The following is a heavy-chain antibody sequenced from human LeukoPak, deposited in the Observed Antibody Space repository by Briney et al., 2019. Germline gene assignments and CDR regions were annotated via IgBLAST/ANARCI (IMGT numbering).Heavy chain of an antibody. V-gene: IGHV3-23*01. CDR2: IFPSGGGI. J-gene: IGHJ4*02. CDR1: GFTFSTFA. Sequence: GGSLRLSCAASGFTFSTFAMIWVRQPPGKGLEWVSSIFPSGGGIHYADSVRGRFTISRDNSKSTLSLQMNSLRAEDTAVYYCATDLAVARGYWGQGTLVTVSS. CDR3: ATDLAVARGY. D-gene: IGHD6-19*01.